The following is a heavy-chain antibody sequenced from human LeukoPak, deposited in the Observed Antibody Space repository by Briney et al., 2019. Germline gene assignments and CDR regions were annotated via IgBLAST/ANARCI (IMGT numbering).Heavy chain of an antibody. D-gene: IGHD1-26*01. CDR1: GFTFTTYA. Sequence: GGSLGLSCAASGFTFTTYAMSWVRQAPGKGLEWVSAIRGSGVSTYYADSVKGRFTISRDNSKNTLYLQMSSLRAEDTAVYYCAKDRVGTTRALDYWGQGTLVTVSS. J-gene: IGHJ4*02. CDR2: IRGSGVST. CDR3: AKDRVGTTRALDY. V-gene: IGHV3-23*01.